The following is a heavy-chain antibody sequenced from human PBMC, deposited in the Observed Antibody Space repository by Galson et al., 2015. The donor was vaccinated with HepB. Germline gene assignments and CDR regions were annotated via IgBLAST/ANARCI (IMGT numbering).Heavy chain of an antibody. CDR3: ASEDCNAVSCRIGGDQYYQGLYV. CDR1: GGSLTKYS. Sequence: SVKVSCKASGGSLTKYSVSWVRQAPGQGLEWMGRIIPISGKTEYAEKFQARVSINADRSTGTAYMEVSSLTFDDTAVYYCASEDCNAVSCRIGGDQYYQGLYVWRQGTPVIVSS. V-gene: IGHV1-69*06. CDR2: IIPISGKT. D-gene: IGHD3-16*01. J-gene: IGHJ6*02.